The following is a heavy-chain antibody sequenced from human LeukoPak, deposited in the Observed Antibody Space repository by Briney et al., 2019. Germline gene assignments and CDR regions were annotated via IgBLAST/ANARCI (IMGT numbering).Heavy chain of an antibody. CDR1: GGTFSSYA. D-gene: IGHD2-21*02. J-gene: IGHJ4*02. V-gene: IGHV1-69*05. CDR2: IIPIFGTA. CDR3: AREPLGCGGDCHFDY. Sequence: SVKVSCKASGGTFSSYAISWVRQAPGQGLEWMGRIIPIFGTANYAQKFQGRVTITTDESTSTAYMELSSLRSEDTAVYYCAREPLGCGGDCHFDYWGQGTLVTVSS.